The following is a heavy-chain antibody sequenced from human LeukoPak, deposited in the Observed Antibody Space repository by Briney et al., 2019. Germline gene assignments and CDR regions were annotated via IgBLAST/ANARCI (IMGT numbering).Heavy chain of an antibody. Sequence: PSETLSLNCTVSGGSISSYYWRWLRQSPGKGLEWIGYIYYDGSNNYNPSLRGRVTISVDTPKHQFSLKLSSVTAAETAVYYCAREGRYRYGYNEYHLYMDIWGKGTTVTVSS. V-gene: IGHV4-59*12. CDR3: AREGRYRYGYNEYHLYMDI. CDR1: GGSISSYY. J-gene: IGHJ6*03. D-gene: IGHD5-18*01. CDR2: IYYDGSN.